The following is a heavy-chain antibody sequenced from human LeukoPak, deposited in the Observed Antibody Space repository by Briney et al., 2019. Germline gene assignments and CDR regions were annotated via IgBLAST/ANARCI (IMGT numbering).Heavy chain of an antibody. Sequence: SETLSLTCSVSGVSISSGSNYWGWIRQPPGKTLEWIGSIYSSGSTYYNPSLKSRVTISVDTSKNQFSLKLSSVTAADTVVYYCAGFPRAYCGGDCYPDHDYWGQGTLVTVSS. D-gene: IGHD2-21*02. V-gene: IGHV4-39*01. J-gene: IGHJ4*02. CDR3: AGFPRAYCGGDCYPDHDY. CDR2: IYSSGST. CDR1: GVSISSGSNY.